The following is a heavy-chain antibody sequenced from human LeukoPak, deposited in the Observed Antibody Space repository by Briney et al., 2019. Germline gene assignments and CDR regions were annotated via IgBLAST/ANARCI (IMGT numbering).Heavy chain of an antibody. Sequence: GGSLRLSCAASGFTFSSYSMNWVRQAPGKGLEWVSSISDSSSSIYYADSVKGRFTISRDNAKNSLYLQMNSLRAEDTAVYYCTRDGIAAATDMDVWGKGATVTASS. J-gene: IGHJ6*03. V-gene: IGHV3-21*01. D-gene: IGHD6-13*01. CDR1: GFTFSSYS. CDR2: ISDSSSSI. CDR3: TRDGIAAATDMDV.